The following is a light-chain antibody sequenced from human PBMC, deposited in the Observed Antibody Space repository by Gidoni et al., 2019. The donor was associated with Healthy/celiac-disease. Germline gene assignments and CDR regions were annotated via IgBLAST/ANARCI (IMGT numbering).Light chain of an antibody. CDR2: WAS. CDR3: QQYYNTPRT. CDR1: QSVLYSSNNKNY. J-gene: IGKJ1*01. Sequence: DIVMTQSPDSLAVSLGERATINCKSSQSVLYSSNNKNYLAWYQQKPDQPPNLLLYWASTRESGVPDRFSGSGSGTDFTPTISSLQAEDVAVYYCQQYYNTPRTFGQXTKVEIK. V-gene: IGKV4-1*01.